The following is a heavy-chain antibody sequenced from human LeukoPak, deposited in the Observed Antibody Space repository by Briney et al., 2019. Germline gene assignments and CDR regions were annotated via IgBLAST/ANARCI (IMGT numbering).Heavy chain of an antibody. D-gene: IGHD5-24*01. CDR3: ARSRDGYNFVLDYFDY. CDR1: GGSISSYY. Sequence: SETLSLTCTVSGGSISSYYWSWIRQPAGKGLEWIGRIYTSGSTNYNPSLKSRVTMSVDTSKNQFSLKLSSVTAADTAVYYCARSRDGYNFVLDYFDYWGQGTLVTVSS. CDR2: IYTSGST. V-gene: IGHV4-4*07. J-gene: IGHJ4*02.